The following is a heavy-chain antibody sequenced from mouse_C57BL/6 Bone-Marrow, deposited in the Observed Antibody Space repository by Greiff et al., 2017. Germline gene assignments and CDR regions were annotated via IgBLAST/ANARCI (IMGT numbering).Heavy chain of an antibody. Sequence: QVQLQQPGAELVKPGASVKLSCKASGYTFTGYWMHWVKQRPGQGLEWIGMIHPNSGSTNYNEKFKSKATLTVDKSSSTAYMQLSSLTSDDSAVYYCARLTLYYGSSHWYFDVWGTGTTVTVSS. D-gene: IGHD1-1*01. CDR1: GYTFTGYW. CDR2: IHPNSGST. J-gene: IGHJ1*03. CDR3: ARLTLYYGSSHWYFDV. V-gene: IGHV1-64*01.